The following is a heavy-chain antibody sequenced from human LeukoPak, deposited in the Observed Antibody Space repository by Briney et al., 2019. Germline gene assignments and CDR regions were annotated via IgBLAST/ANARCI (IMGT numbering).Heavy chain of an antibody. D-gene: IGHD1-14*01. CDR3: ARSSGRSPNRDYMDV. CDR2: IIPIFGTA. J-gene: IGHJ6*03. V-gene: IGHV1-69*06. CDR1: GGTFSSYA. Sequence: VASVKVSCKASGGTFSSYAISWVRQAPGQGLEWMGGIIPIFGTANYAQKFQGRVTITADKSTSTAYMELSSLRSDDTAMYYCARSSGRSPNRDYMDVWGKGTTVTISS.